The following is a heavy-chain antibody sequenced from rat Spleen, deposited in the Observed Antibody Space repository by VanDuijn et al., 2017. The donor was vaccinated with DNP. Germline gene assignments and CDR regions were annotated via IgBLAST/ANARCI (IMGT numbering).Heavy chain of an antibody. CDR3: AKVRTTGIPGFAC. Sequence: EVQLVESGGGLVQPGRSLKLSCVASGFTFSNYWMTWIRQVPGRGLEWVASINPDGGTTYYPDSVKGRFTISRDNAENTVYLQMNSLRSEDTATYYCAKVRTTGIPGFACWGQGTLVTVSS. J-gene: IGHJ3*01. V-gene: IGHV5-58*01. D-gene: IGHD1-9*01. CDR1: GFTFSNYW. CDR2: INPDGGTT.